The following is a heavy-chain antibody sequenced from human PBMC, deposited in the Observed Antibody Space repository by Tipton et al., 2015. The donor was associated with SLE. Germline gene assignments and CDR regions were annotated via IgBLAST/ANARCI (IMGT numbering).Heavy chain of an antibody. CDR3: AREGVCIGGVCYDS. Sequence: TLSLTCTVSGGSISSYYWSWIRQPPGKGLEWIGYIYFTGSTNYNPSLKSRLTISIDRSQNQFSLRLNSMTAADTAVYYCAREGVCIGGVCYDSWGQGTLVTVSS. V-gene: IGHV4-59*01. D-gene: IGHD2-8*02. CDR1: GGSISSYY. J-gene: IGHJ4*02. CDR2: IYFTGST.